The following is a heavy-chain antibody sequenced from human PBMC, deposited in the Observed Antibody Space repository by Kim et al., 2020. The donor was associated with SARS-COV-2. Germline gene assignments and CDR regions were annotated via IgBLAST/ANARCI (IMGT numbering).Heavy chain of an antibody. CDR3: ATSGSGNYYYYGMDV. D-gene: IGHD3-10*01. V-gene: IGHV3-30*02. J-gene: IGHJ6*02. Sequence: ADAGKGRFTISRDNSKNTLYLQMNSLGAEDTAVYYCATSGSGNYYYYGMDVWGQGTTVTVSS.